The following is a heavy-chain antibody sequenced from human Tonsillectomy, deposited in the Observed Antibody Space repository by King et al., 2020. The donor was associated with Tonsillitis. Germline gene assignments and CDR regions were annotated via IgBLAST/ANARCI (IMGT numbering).Heavy chain of an antibody. CDR2: IFHSGST. D-gene: IGHD6-6*01. Sequence: QLQESGSGLVKPSQTLSLTCAVSGGSISSGGFSWSWIRQPPVKGLEWIGYIFHSGSTYYNPSLKSRVTISLDRSKNQFSLKLSSVTAADTAVYYCASSIAARSFDYWGQGTLVTVSS. V-gene: IGHV4-30-2*01. J-gene: IGHJ4*02. CDR3: ASSIAARSFDY. CDR1: GGSISSGGFS.